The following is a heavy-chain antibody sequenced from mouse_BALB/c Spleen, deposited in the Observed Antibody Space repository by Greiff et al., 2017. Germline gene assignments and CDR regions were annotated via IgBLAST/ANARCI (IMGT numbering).Heavy chain of an antibody. CDR1: GFTFSSYA. CDR3: ARAYYRYDYYAMDY. Sequence: EVMLEESGGGLVKPGGSLKLSCAASGFTFSSYAMSWVRQTPEKRLEWVASISSGGSTYYPDSVKGRFTISRDNARNILYLQMSSLRSEDTAMYYCARAYYRYDYYAMDYWGQGTSVTVSS. CDR2: ISSGGST. J-gene: IGHJ4*01. V-gene: IGHV5-6-5*01. D-gene: IGHD2-14*01.